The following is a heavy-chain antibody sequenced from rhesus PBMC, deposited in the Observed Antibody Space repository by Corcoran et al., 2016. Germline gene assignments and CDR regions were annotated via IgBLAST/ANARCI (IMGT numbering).Heavy chain of an antibody. Sequence: EVRLVESGGGLVQPGGSLRLSCAASGFTFSDYYMTWARQAPGKGPEGVGLIRNKANGGTTEYAASVKGRFTISRDDSKSIASLQMNSLKTADTAVYYCARGYCTSTTCYSGPRDYWGQGVLVTVSS. J-gene: IGHJ4*01. D-gene: IGHD2-2*01. V-gene: IGHV3-116*02. CDR3: ARGYCTSTTCYSGPRDY. CDR1: GFTFSDYY. CDR2: IRNKANGGTT.